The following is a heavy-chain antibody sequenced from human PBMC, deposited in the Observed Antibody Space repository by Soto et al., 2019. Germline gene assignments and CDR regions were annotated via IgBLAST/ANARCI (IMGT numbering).Heavy chain of an antibody. V-gene: IGHV2-26*01. CDR1: GFSLTNGRMG. Sequence: SGPTLVNPTETLTLTCSVSGFSLTNGRMGVGWIRQPPGKALEWLAHFFSDAERSYSTSMQSRLNMYKDSSGSQVVLTMTNMAPADTATYFCARMDGDYNYYGLDVWGHGIAVTVSS. D-gene: IGHD4-17*01. J-gene: IGHJ6*02. CDR2: FFSDAER. CDR3: ARMDGDYNYYGLDV.